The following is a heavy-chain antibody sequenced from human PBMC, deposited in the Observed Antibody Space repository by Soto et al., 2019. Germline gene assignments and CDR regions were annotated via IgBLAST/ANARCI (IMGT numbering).Heavy chain of an antibody. D-gene: IGHD1-26*01. V-gene: IGHV4-4*02. Sequence: SETLSLTSDVSAGSITTSVLWTWVRQFPGRGLEWIGEIAHDGHTNYNPSLSGRVTMSVDLSNSQFSLNVASVNAADTAVYFCDGGRDYDYWGQGTLVTVSS. CDR3: DGGRDYDY. CDR2: IAHDGHT. J-gene: IGHJ4*02. CDR1: AGSITTSVL.